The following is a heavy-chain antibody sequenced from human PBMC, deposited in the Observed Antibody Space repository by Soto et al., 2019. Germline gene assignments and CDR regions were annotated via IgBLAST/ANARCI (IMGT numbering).Heavy chain of an antibody. J-gene: IGHJ6*03. V-gene: IGHV3-23*01. CDR1: GFTFSSYA. CDR2: ISGSGGST. Sequence: PGGSLRLSCAASGFTFSSYAMSWVRQAPGKGLEWVSAISGSGGSTYYADSVKGRFTISRDNSKNTLYLQMKSLRAEDTAVCYCGKDFPAGHTPPPYYLDVWGKGTAVTVPS. CDR3: GKDFPAGHTPPPYYLDV.